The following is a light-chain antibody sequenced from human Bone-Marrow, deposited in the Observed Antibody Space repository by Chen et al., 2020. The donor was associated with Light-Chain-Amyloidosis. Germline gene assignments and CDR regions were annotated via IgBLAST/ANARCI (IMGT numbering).Light chain of an antibody. V-gene: IGKV3-20*01. J-gene: IGKJ4*01. Sequence: EIVLTQSPGTLSLSPGEGANLSCRASQTISSNYLTWYQQKFGQAPRLLIYGSSSRATGIPDMFTGSGSGTDFTININRLEPEDFAMSNCQQYGTSPLTFGGGTTVEIK. CDR3: QQYGTSPLT. CDR1: QTISSNY. CDR2: GSS.